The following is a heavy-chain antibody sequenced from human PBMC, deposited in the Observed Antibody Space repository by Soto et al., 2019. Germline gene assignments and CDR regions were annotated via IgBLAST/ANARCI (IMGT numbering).Heavy chain of an antibody. V-gene: IGHV3-23*01. CDR1: GVIFSSLA. D-gene: IGHD2-2*01. CDR3: AKKLPEAGSHFAFDI. Sequence: PGGSLRLSCAASGVIFSSLAMSWVRQAPGKGLEWVSAIPGSADSTYYADSVKGRFTISRDNSKNTLYLQMNSLRAEDTAVYYCAKKLPEAGSHFAFDIWGHGTMVTVSS. J-gene: IGHJ3*02. CDR2: IPGSADST.